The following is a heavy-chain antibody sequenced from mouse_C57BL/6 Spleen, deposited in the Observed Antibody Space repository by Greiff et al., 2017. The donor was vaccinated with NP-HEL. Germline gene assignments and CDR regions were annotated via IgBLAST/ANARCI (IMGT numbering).Heavy chain of an antibody. D-gene: IGHD2-5*01. Sequence: EVQLQQSGPELVKPGASVKISCKASGYTFTDYYMNWVKQSHGKSLEWIGDINPNNGGTSYNQKFKGKATLTVDKSSSTAYMELRSLTSEDSAVYYCARGDYYSNSNFDYWGQGTTLTVSS. CDR3: ARGDYYSNSNFDY. CDR1: GYTFTDYY. CDR2: INPNNGGT. J-gene: IGHJ2*01. V-gene: IGHV1-26*01.